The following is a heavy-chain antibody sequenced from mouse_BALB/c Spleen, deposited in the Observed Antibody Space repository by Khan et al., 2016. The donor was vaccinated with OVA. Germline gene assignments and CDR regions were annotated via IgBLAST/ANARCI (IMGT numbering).Heavy chain of an antibody. CDR2: ISTYYGDV. V-gene: IGHV1S137*01. CDR1: GYTFTDFT. Sequence: QVQLKQSGAELVRPGVSVKISCKGSGYTFTDFTMHWVQQTHAKSLEWIGVISTYYGDVTYTQKFKGKATMSVDKSSSTAYMELARLTSEDSAIYSDTRGGGNRFVYWGQGTLVTVSA. CDR3: TRGGGNRFVY. J-gene: IGHJ3*01.